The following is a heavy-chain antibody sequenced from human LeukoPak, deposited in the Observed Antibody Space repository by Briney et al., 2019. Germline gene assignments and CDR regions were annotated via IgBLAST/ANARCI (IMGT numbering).Heavy chain of an antibody. CDR2: IYTSGRT. V-gene: IGHV4-4*07. Sequence: SETLSLTCAVYGVSFSGCYWSWIRQPAGKGLEWIGRIYTSGRTNYNPSLKSRVTMSVDTSKNQFSLKLSSVTAADTAVYYCARDQLAGDFAHWGQGTLVTVSS. D-gene: IGHD4-17*01. CDR1: GVSFSGCY. J-gene: IGHJ4*02. CDR3: ARDQLAGDFAH.